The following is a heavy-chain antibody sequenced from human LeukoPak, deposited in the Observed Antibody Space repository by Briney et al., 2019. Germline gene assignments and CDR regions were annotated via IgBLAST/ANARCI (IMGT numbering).Heavy chain of an antibody. J-gene: IGHJ4*02. Sequence: GRSLRLSCAASGFTFSSYGVHWVRQAPGKGLEWVAVISYDGSNKYYADSVKGRFTISRDNSKNTLYLQMNSLRAEDTAVYYCAKEDMPNHLKLYGDLCFDYWGQGTLVTVSS. CDR1: GFTFSSYG. CDR2: ISYDGSNK. V-gene: IGHV3-30*18. CDR3: AKEDMPNHLKLYGDLCFDY. D-gene: IGHD4-17*01.